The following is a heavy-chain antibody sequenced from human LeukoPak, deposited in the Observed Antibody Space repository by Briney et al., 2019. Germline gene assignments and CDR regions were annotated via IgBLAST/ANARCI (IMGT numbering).Heavy chain of an antibody. CDR2: ISWNSGVV. D-gene: IGHD2-15*01. V-gene: IGHV3-9*01. J-gene: IGHJ4*02. CDR1: GFIFENYA. CDR3: ARDGYCSGGSCYSGGTSPIDY. Sequence: GGSLRLSCAASGFIFENYAMHWVRQAPGKGLEWVSGISWNSGVVGYMDSVKGRFTISRDNAKNSLYLQMNSLRAEDTAVYYCARDGYCSGGSCYSGGTSPIDYWGQGTLVTVSS.